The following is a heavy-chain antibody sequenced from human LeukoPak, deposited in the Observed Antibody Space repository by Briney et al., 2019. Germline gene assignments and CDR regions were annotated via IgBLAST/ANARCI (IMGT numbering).Heavy chain of an antibody. CDR1: GYTFTSYD. Sequence: ASVKVSCKASGYTFTSYDINWVRQATGQGLEWMGWMNPNSGNTGYAQKFQGRVTMTRNTSISTAYMELSSLGSEDTAVYYCARPLYYDILTGYYDAFDIWGQGTMVTVSS. J-gene: IGHJ3*02. D-gene: IGHD3-9*01. CDR3: ARPLYYDILTGYYDAFDI. CDR2: MNPNSGNT. V-gene: IGHV1-8*01.